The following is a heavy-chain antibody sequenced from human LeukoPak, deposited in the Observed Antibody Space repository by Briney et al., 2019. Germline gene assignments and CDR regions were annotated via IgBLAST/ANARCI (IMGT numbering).Heavy chain of an antibody. Sequence: GGSLRLSCAASGFTFSSYAMSWVRQAPGKGLEWVSAISGSGGSTYYADSVKGRFTISRDNAKNSLYLQMNSLRAEDTALYYCAKEYSIAAVQGYFDYWGQGTLVTVSS. D-gene: IGHD6-13*01. CDR2: ISGSGGST. CDR3: AKEYSIAAVQGYFDY. CDR1: GFTFSSYA. V-gene: IGHV3-23*01. J-gene: IGHJ4*02.